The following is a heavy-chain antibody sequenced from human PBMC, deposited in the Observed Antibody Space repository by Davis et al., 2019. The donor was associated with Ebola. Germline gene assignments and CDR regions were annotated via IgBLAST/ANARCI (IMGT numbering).Heavy chain of an antibody. V-gene: IGHV3-11*01. Sequence: GGSLRLSCAASGFTFSDYYMSWIRQAPGKGLEWVSYISSSGSTIYYADSVKGRFTISRDNAKNSLYLQMNSLKTEDTAVYYCTRNPPRERLQYFDLFDNWGQGTLVTVSS. CDR3: TRNPPRERLQYFDLFDN. CDR1: GFTFSDYY. CDR2: ISSSGSTI. J-gene: IGHJ4*02. D-gene: IGHD3-9*01.